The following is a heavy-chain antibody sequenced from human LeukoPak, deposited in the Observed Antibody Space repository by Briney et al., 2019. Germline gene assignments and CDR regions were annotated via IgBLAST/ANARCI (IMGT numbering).Heavy chain of an antibody. J-gene: IGHJ4*02. D-gene: IGHD3-22*01. CDR2: ISATGGTT. CDR1: GFTFSSYG. CDR3: ARGYDSGSYYVY. V-gene: IGHV3-23*01. Sequence: GGSLRLSCAASGFTFSSYGMSWVRQAPGKGLEWVSAISATGGTTYYADSVKGRFTISRDNAKNSLYLQMNSLRAEDTAVYYCARGYDSGSYYVYWGQGTLVTVSS.